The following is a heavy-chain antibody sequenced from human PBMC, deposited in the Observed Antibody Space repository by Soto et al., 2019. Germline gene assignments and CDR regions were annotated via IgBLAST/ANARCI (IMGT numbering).Heavy chain of an antibody. CDR1: GGTFSSYA. V-gene: IGHV1-69*06. J-gene: IGHJ6*02. CDR2: IIPIFGTA. D-gene: IGHD6-6*01. CDR3: ARGAGWQLAPTYYYYYGMDV. Sequence: VASVKVSCKASGGTFSSYAISWVRQAPGQGLEWMGGIIPIFGTANYAQKFQGRVTITADKSTSTAYMELSSLRSEDTAVYYCARGAGWQLAPTYYYYYGMDVWGQGTTVTVSS.